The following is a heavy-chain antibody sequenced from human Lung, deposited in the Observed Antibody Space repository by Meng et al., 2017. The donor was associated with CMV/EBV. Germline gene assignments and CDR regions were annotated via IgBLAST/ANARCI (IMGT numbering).Heavy chain of an antibody. D-gene: IGHD3-10*01. V-gene: IGHV1-18*01. CDR3: ARGTPGRSYSDY. J-gene: IGHJ4*02. Sequence: VSRLQSGPGVKKPGASVVVHCEASGYTFASYGVSWLRQAPGQGLEWMGWFVNNVDTYSAQKFQGRVTMTTDTHPSTAFMELRSLRSDDTAVYYCARGTPGRSYSDYWGQGTLVTVSS. CDR1: GYTFASYG. CDR2: FVNNVDT.